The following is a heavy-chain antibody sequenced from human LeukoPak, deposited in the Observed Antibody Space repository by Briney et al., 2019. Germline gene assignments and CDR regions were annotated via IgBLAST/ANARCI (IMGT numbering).Heavy chain of an antibody. Sequence: SETLSLTCTVSGGSISSGSYYWSWIRQPAGKGLEWIGRIYTSGSTNYNPSLKSRVTMSVDTSKNQFSLKLSSVTAADTAVYYCARAGFSAFDIWGQGTMVTVSS. CDR2: IYTSGST. J-gene: IGHJ3*02. V-gene: IGHV4-61*02. D-gene: IGHD3-10*01. CDR1: GGSISSGSYY. CDR3: ARAGFSAFDI.